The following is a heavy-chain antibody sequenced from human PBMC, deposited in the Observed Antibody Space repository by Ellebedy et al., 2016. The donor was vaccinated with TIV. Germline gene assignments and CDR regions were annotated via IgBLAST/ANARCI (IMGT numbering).Heavy chain of an antibody. J-gene: IGHJ6*02. CDR2: ISYDGSKK. V-gene: IGHV3-30*04. Sequence: GESLKISCVASGFIFRSYAMHWVRQAPGKGLEWVAVISYDGSKKYHVDSVKGRFTISRDDSKNTLYLQMNSLRAEDTAVYYCATSAGSCTFCYYYYYGMDVWGQGTTVTVSS. D-gene: IGHD3-3*02. CDR3: ATSAGSCTFCYYYYYGMDV. CDR1: GFIFRSYA.